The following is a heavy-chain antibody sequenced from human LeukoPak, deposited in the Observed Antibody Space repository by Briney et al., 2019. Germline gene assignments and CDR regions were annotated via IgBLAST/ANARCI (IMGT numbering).Heavy chain of an antibody. J-gene: IGHJ5*02. V-gene: IGHV1-46*01. D-gene: IGHD3/OR15-3a*01. CDR2: INPSGGST. Sequence: ASVKVSCKASGYSFTTYHMHWVRQAPGQGLEWMGIINPSGGSTNYAQNFQGRVTMTRDMSTSTVYMELSSLRSEDTAVYYCAREAVTIFALVRTQTTKSPHRFDPWGQGTLVTVSS. CDR1: GYSFTTYH. CDR3: AREAVTIFALVRTQTTKSPHRFDP.